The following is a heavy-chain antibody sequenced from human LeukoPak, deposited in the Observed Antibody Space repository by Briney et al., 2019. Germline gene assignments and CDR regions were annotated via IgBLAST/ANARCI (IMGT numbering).Heavy chain of an antibody. CDR1: CYTFTSYG. CDR2: ISAYNGNP. Sequence: ASVKVSCKASCYTFTSYGISWVRQAPGQGLEWMGWISAYNGNPNYAHKLQGSVTMTTDSSTSTAYIELRSLRSYDTVVYSCASDWLGWFDRWGQGTLVTVSS. V-gene: IGHV1-18*01. CDR3: ASDWLGWFDR. J-gene: IGHJ5*02. D-gene: IGHD5-12*01.